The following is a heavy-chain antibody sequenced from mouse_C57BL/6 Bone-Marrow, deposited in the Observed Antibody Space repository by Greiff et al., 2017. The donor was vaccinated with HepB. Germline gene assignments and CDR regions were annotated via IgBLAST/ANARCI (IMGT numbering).Heavy chain of an antibody. CDR1: GFTFSSYA. Sequence: EVKLVESGGGLVKPGGSLKLSCAASGFTFSSYAMSWVRQTPEKRQEWVATISDGGSYTYYPDNVKGRFTISRDNAKNNLYLQMSPLKSEDTAMYYCAREKYYGSREVDYWGQGTTLTVSS. CDR3: AREKYYGSREVDY. J-gene: IGHJ2*01. CDR2: ISDGGSYT. V-gene: IGHV5-4*01. D-gene: IGHD1-1*01.